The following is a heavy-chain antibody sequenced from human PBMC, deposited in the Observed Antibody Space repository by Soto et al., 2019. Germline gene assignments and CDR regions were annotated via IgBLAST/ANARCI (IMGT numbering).Heavy chain of an antibody. CDR2: ISSSSSYT. J-gene: IGHJ4*02. V-gene: IGHV3-11*05. CDR3: AREGYCSSTSCYEVDY. CDR1: GFTFSDYY. Sequence: LRLSCAASGFTFSDYYMSWIRQAPGKGLEWVSYISSSSSYTNYADSVKGRFTISRDNAKNSLYLQMNSLRAEDTAVYYCAREGYCSSTSCYEVDYWGQGTLVTVSS. D-gene: IGHD2-2*01.